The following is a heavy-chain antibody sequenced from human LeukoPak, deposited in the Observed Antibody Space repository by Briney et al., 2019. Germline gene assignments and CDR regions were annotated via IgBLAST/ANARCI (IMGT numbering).Heavy chain of an antibody. CDR2: IWYDGSDK. J-gene: IGHJ4*02. CDR3: AKLGGDYGVDY. CDR1: GFTFNTYG. V-gene: IGHV3-30*02. Sequence: GGSLRLSCAASGFTFNTYGMHWVRQAPGKGLEWVAIIWYDGSDKFYADSVKGRFTISRDNSKNTLYLQMNSLRAEDTAVYYCAKLGGDYGVDYWGQGTLVTVSS. D-gene: IGHD4-17*01.